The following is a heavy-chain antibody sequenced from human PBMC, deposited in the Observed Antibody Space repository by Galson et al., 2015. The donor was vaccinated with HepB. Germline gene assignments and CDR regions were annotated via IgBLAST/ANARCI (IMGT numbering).Heavy chain of an antibody. J-gene: IGHJ6*03. CDR2: ISDDGSSI. D-gene: IGHD2-2*01. Sequence: SLRLSCAASGFTFRNFWMHWVRQAPGKGLMWVSRISDDGSSITYADSVEGRFTISRDNAKNTLYLQMNSLRVEDTAVYYCARFGPFCTGTSCAISYYYYYMDVWGKGTTVTVSS. V-gene: IGHV3-74*01. CDR1: GFTFRNFW. CDR3: ARFGPFCTGTSCAISYYYYYMDV.